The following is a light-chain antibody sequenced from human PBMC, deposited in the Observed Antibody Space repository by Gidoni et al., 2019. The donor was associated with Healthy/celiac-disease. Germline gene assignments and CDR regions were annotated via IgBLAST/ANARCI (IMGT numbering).Light chain of an antibody. V-gene: IGLV2-14*01. J-gene: IGLJ2*01. CDR2: EVS. CDR1: SSDVGGYNY. Sequence: QSALTPPASVSGSPGQSITISCTGTSSDVGGYNYVSWYQQHPGKAPKLMIYEVSNRPSGVSNRFSGSKSSNTASLTISGLQAEDEADYYCSSYTSSSTLVVFGGGTKLTVL. CDR3: SSYTSSSTLVV.